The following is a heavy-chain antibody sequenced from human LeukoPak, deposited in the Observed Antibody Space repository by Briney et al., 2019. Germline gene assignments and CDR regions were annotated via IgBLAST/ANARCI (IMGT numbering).Heavy chain of an antibody. CDR3: ARVIYDYVWGSYRSKWFDY. J-gene: IGHJ4*02. Sequence: SETLSLTCTVSGGSISSFYWSWIRQPPGKGLEWIGYIYYSGSTNYNPSLESRVTISVDTSKNQFSLKLSSVTAADTAVYYCARVIYDYVWGSYRSKWFDYWGQGTLVTVSS. V-gene: IGHV4-59*12. D-gene: IGHD3-16*02. CDR1: GGSISSFY. CDR2: IYYSGST.